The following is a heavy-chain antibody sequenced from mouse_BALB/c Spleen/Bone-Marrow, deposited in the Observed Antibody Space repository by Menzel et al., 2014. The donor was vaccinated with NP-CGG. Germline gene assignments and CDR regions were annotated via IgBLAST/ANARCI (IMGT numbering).Heavy chain of an antibody. CDR1: GYSFTDYN. J-gene: IGHJ3*01. V-gene: IGHV1S135*01. Sequence: EVKLVESGPELVKPGASVKVSCRTSGYSFTDYNIYWVKQSHGKSLEWIGYIDPYTGGASYNQEFKGKASLTVDKSSSSAFMHLNSLTSEDSAVYYCGRSGFPYWGQGTLVTVSA. CDR2: IDPYTGGA. CDR3: GRSGFPY.